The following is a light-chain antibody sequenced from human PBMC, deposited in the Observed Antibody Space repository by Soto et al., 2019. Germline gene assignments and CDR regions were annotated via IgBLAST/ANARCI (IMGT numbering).Light chain of an antibody. CDR2: DAS. Sequence: AIQLTQSPYSLSASVGDRVTITCRASQGISSALAWYQQKPGKDPKLLIYDASSLESGVPSRFSGSGSVTDFTLTISSLQPEDFATYYCQQFNSYPFTFGPGTKVDIK. CDR3: QQFNSYPFT. J-gene: IGKJ3*01. V-gene: IGKV1-13*02. CDR1: QGISSA.